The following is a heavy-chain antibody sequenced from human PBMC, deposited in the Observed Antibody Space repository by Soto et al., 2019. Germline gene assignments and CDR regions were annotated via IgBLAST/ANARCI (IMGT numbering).Heavy chain of an antibody. V-gene: IGHV3-7*01. Sequence: EVQLVESGGGLVQPGGSLRLSCAASGFAISSFWMTWVRQAPGKGLEWVAKIKEDGSEQNYVDSVKGRFTISRDNAKSSLYLQMNSLRVDDTAVYYCTRNQVKADYWGQGTLVTVS. CDR1: GFAISSFW. CDR2: IKEDGSEQ. J-gene: IGHJ4*02. CDR3: TRNQVKADY.